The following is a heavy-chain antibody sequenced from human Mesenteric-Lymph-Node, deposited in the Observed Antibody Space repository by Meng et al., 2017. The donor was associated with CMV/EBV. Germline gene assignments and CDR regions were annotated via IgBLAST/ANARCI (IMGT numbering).Heavy chain of an antibody. Sequence: GESLKISCAASGFTFEGYSMNWVRQVPGKGLEWVANIKQDGSEKYYVDSVKGRFTISRDNAKNSLYLQMNSLRAEDTAVYYCARGLVGYCSSTSCGDAFDIWGQGTMVTVSS. J-gene: IGHJ3*02. CDR3: ARGLVGYCSSTSCGDAFDI. D-gene: IGHD2-2*01. V-gene: IGHV3-7*04. CDR2: IKQDGSEK. CDR1: GFTFEGYS.